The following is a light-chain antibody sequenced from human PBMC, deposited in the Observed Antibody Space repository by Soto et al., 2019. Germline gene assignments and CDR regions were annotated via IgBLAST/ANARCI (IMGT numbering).Light chain of an antibody. CDR1: QTIRRY. CDR2: AAS. V-gene: IGKV1-39*01. CDR3: QQYNNWTFS. J-gene: IGKJ5*01. Sequence: DIQMTQSPSSLSASVGDRGTITCRASQTIRRYLNWYQQKEGKAPKIXIYAASSLQSGVPSRFSGSGSGTEFTLTISGLQSEDSAVYFCQQYNNWTFSFGQGTRLEIK.